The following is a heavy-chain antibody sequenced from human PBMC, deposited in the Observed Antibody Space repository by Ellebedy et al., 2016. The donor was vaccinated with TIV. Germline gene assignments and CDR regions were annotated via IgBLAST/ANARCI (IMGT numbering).Heavy chain of an antibody. V-gene: IGHV4-59*08. D-gene: IGHD6-19*01. CDR3: ARHSVRGWKREYFDS. CDR2: IFYSGLS. CDR1: GGSISGYY. J-gene: IGHJ4*02. Sequence: SETLSLTCTVSGGSISGYYWSWIRQFPGKGLEWIGYIFYSGLSNYYPSLKSRVTISVDTSKNHFSLRLTSLTAADTAVYYCARHSVRGWKREYFDSWGQGTLVTVSS.